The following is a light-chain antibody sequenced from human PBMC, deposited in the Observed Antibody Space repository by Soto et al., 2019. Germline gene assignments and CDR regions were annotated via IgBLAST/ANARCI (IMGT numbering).Light chain of an antibody. CDR2: GDK. J-gene: IGLJ2*01. CDR1: NSNIGAGYD. V-gene: IGLV1-40*01. Sequence: QLVLTQPPSVSGAPGQRVTISCTGSNSNIGAGYDVHWYQHLPGTAPKVLIYGDKNRPSGVPDRFSGSTSGTSASLAITGLQAEDEADYYCQTYDRSLSASVFGGGTKLTVL. CDR3: QTYDRSLSASV.